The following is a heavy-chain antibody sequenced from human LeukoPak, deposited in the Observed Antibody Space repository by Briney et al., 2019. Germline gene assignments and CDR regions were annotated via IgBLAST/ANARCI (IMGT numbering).Heavy chain of an antibody. J-gene: IGHJ4*02. D-gene: IGHD3-22*01. CDR3: AREGTYSNGPDY. CDR2: INSDGTST. CDR1: GFTFTSHW. Sequence: ARSRRLSCAASGFTFTSHWMHWVRQAPGNWLVWVSRINSDGTSTTYADSVKGRFTISRDNAKNTLYRQMNGLRVEDTAVFHCAREGTYSNGPDYWGQGALVTVSS. V-gene: IGHV3-74*01.